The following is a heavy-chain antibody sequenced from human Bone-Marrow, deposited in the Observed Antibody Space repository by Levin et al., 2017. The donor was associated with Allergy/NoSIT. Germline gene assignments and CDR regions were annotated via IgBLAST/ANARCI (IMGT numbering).Heavy chain of an antibody. Sequence: GESLKISCAASGFTFSSYSMNWVRQAPGKGLEWVSYISSSSSTIYYADSVKGRFTISRDNAKNSLYLQMNSLRAEDTAVYYCARDRYSSSYNIPTNWFDPWGQGTLVTVSS. CDR2: ISSSSSTI. CDR1: GFTFSSYS. D-gene: IGHD6-13*01. V-gene: IGHV3-48*04. J-gene: IGHJ5*02. CDR3: ARDRYSSSYNIPTNWFDP.